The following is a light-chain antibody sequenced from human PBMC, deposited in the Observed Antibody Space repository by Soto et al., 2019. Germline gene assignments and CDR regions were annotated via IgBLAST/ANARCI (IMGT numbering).Light chain of an antibody. CDR3: PQYNSAPRT. CDR1: QGISNY. Sequence: DIQMTQSPSSLSASVGDRVTITCRASQGISNYLAWYQQKPGKVPKLLIYAASTLQSGVPSRFSGSGSGTAFTLTISRLEPEDVATYYCPQYNSAPRTFGQGPKVEIK. J-gene: IGKJ1*01. CDR2: AAS. V-gene: IGKV1-27*01.